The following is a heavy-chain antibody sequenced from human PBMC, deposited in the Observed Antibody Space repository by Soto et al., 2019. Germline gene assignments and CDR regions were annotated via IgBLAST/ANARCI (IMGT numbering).Heavy chain of an antibody. CDR2: ISWNSGSI. CDR3: AKDKDGNNWFDP. Sequence: GGSLRLSCAASGFTFNNYSMHWVRQAPGKGLEWVSGISWNSGSIGYADSVKGRFTISRDNAKNSLYLQMNSLRAEDTALYYCAKDKDGNNWFDPWGQGTLVTVSS. J-gene: IGHJ5*02. D-gene: IGHD4-17*01. CDR1: GFTFNNYS. V-gene: IGHV3-9*01.